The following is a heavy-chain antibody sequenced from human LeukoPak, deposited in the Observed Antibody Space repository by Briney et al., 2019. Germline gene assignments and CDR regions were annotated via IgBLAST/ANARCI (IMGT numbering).Heavy chain of an antibody. D-gene: IGHD1-1*01. J-gene: IGHJ4*02. CDR1: GGSISSSSYY. V-gene: IGHV4-39*01. CDR2: IYYSGGT. Sequence: SETLSLTCTVSGGSISSSSYYWGWIRQPPGKGLEWIGSIYYSGGTYYNPSLKSRVTISVDTSKNQFSLKLSSVTAADTAVYYCARSRTGTTRFLDYWGQGTLVTVSS. CDR3: ARSRTGTTRFLDY.